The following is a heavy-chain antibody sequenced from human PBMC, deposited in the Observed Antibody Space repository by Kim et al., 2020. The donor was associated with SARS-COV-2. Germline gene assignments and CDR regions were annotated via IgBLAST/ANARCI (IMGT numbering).Heavy chain of an antibody. CDR2: IYSSGST. CDR1: GGSISSYY. V-gene: IGHV4-59*01. D-gene: IGHD2-15*01. J-gene: IGHJ2*01. Sequence: SETLSLTCTVSGGSISSYYWSWIRQPPGKGLEWIGYIYSSGSTNYNPSLKSRVTISVDTSKNQFPLKLSSVTAAETAVYYCARVGPCSGGSCSHLYWFFDLWGRGSLVTVSS. CDR3: ARVGPCSGGSCSHLYWFFDL.